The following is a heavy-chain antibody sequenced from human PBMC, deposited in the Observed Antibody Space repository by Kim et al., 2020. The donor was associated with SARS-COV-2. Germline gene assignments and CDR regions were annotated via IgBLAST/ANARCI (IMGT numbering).Heavy chain of an antibody. CDR3: ARGLSPFDY. V-gene: IGHV4-34*01. CDR2: GST. J-gene: IGHJ4*02. Sequence: GSTTYHPSLKSRVTRSVETSKNQFSLKLSSVTAADTAVYYCARGLSPFDYWGQGTLVTVSS.